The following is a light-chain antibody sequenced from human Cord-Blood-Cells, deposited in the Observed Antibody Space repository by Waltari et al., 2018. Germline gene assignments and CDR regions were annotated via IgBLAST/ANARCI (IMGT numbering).Light chain of an antibody. Sequence: IVLTQSPGTLSLSPGERVTLSCRASQSVSSSYLAWYQQKPGQAPGLLIYGASSRATGIPDRFSGSGSGTDFTLTISRLEPEDFAVYYCQQYGSSPPYTFGQETKLEIK. CDR3: QQYGSSPPYT. CDR1: QSVSSSY. J-gene: IGKJ2*01. CDR2: GAS. V-gene: IGKV3-20*01.